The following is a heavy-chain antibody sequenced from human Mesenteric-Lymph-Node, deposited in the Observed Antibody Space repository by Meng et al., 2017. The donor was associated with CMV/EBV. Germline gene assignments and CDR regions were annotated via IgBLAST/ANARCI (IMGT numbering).Heavy chain of an antibody. CDR1: GGSISSSSYY. J-gene: IGHJ4*02. D-gene: IGHD1-26*01. Sequence: SETLSLTCTVSGGSISSSSYYRGWIRQPPGKGLEWIGSIYYSGSTYYNPSLKSRVTISVDTSKNQFSLKLSSVTAADTAVYYCARQLGLVGATYYFDYWGQGTLVTVSS. CDR3: ARQLGLVGATYYFDY. V-gene: IGHV4-39*01. CDR2: IYYSGST.